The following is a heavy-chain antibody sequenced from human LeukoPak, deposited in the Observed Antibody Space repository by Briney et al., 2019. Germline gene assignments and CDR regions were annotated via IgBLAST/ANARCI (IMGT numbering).Heavy chain of an antibody. D-gene: IGHD2-2*01. CDR1: GGTFSSYA. Sequence: SVKVSCKASGGTFSSYAISWVRQAPGQGLEWMGGIIPIFGTANYAQKFQGRVTITTDESTSTAYMELSSLRSEDTAVYYCARGRDFGSPRKGRYYYYYMDVWGKGTTVTVSS. V-gene: IGHV1-69*05. CDR2: IIPIFGTA. J-gene: IGHJ6*03. CDR3: ARGRDFGSPRKGRYYYYYMDV.